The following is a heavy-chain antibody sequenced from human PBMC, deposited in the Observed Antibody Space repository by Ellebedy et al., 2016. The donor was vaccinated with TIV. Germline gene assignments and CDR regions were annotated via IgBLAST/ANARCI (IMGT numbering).Heavy chain of an antibody. J-gene: IGHJ5*02. Sequence: MPSETLSLTCTASGGSISSSSYYWGWIRQPPGKGLEWIGSIYYSGSTNHISSLKSRVTISVDTSKNQFSLKLSSATAADTAVYYCARDGTSTRFDPWGQGTLVTVSS. CDR1: GGSISSSSYY. D-gene: IGHD2/OR15-2a*01. CDR2: IYYSGST. CDR3: ARDGTSTRFDP. V-gene: IGHV4-39*07.